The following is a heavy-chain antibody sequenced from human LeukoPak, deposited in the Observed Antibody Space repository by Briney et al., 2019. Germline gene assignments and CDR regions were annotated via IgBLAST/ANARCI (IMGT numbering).Heavy chain of an antibody. CDR1: GFNLSTNY. V-gene: IGHV3-66*01. J-gene: IGHJ4*02. CDR2: IYSGERT. D-gene: IGHD3-3*01. CDR3: ARDLRKQGFWS. Sequence: PGGSLRLSCAASGFNLSTNYMRWVRQARGRGLEWVSTIYSGERTEYSDSVKDRFTISRDKTINTLYLRMSSLRVEDTAVYYCARDLRKQGFWSWGQGTLVTVSS.